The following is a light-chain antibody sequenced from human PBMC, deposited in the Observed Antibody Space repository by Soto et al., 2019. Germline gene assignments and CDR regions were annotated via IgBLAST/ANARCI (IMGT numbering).Light chain of an antibody. CDR3: MEALQTPPYT. J-gene: IGKJ2*01. V-gene: IGKV2-28*01. CDR1: QSLLHSNGYNY. CDR2: LGS. Sequence: IVMTPSPLSLPVTPGEPASISCRASQSLLHSNGYNYLDWYLQNPGQSPQLLIYLGSNRASGVPDRFSGRGSGTDFTLKISRVEAYDVGVYYCMEALQTPPYTFGQGTKLEIK.